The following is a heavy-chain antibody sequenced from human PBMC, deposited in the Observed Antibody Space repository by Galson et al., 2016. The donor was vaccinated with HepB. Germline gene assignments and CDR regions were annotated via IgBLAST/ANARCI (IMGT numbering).Heavy chain of an antibody. Sequence: SMRLSCAASGFTFSGHGMHWVRQAPGRGLEWVAVISKDGSDKQYVDSVKGRFTVSRDNSKNMLFLQMNSLRVEDTAVYYCAKLDCGRNCPRDYWGQGTLVTVSS. J-gene: IGHJ4*02. D-gene: IGHD2-21*02. CDR2: ISKDGSDK. CDR1: GFTFSGHG. CDR3: AKLDCGRNCPRDY. V-gene: IGHV3-30*18.